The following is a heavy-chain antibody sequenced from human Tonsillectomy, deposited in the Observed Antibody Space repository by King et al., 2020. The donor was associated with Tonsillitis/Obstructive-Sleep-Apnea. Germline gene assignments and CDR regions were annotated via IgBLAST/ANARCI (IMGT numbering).Heavy chain of an antibody. V-gene: IGHV3-23*04. J-gene: IGHJ4*02. CDR1: GFTFSSYA. D-gene: IGHD3-16*01. Sequence: VQLVESGGGLVQPGGSLRLSCAASGFTFSSYAMSWVRQAPGKGLEWGSAIRGSGGSTYYADSVKGQFTISRDNSKNTLYLQMNSLRAEDTAVYYCAKDEGTFGGVTGAHDYWGQGTLVTVSS. CDR3: AKDEGTFGGVTGAHDY. CDR2: IRGSGGST.